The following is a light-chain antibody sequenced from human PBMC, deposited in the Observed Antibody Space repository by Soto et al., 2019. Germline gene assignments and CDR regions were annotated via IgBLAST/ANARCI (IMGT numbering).Light chain of an antibody. CDR2: DAS. CDR3: QQRSNWPRT. J-gene: IGKJ2*01. CDR1: QSVSSY. V-gene: IGKV3-11*01. Sequence: EIVLTQSPATLSLSPGERATLSCRASQSVSSYLGWYQQKPGQAPRLLIYDASNRATGIPARFSGSGSGTDFTLTISSLEPEDFAVYYCQQRSNWPRTFGQGTKLESK.